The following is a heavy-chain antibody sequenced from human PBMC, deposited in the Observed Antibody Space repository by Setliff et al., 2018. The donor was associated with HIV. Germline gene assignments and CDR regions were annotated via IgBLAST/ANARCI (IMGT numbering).Heavy chain of an antibody. V-gene: IGHV4-31*03. Sequence: SETLSLTCIVSGGSIGSTSLYGGWIRQPPGKGLEWIGYTSHTGRTDYNPSLKSRITISVNTSKNQFSLKLSFVTAADTAVYYCARGWFGGYYFDYWGQGTLVTVSS. J-gene: IGHJ4*02. CDR1: GGSIGSTSLY. D-gene: IGHD3-10*01. CDR2: TSHTGRT. CDR3: ARGWFGGYYFDY.